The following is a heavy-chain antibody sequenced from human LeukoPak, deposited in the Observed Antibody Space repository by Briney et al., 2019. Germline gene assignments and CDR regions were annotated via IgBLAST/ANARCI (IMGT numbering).Heavy chain of an antibody. J-gene: IGHJ4*02. CDR1: GFTFSSCG. CDR3: ARGLDFVGYGSGSLVDH. CDR2: IGPTGTDR. Sequence: GGSLRLSCAASGFTFSSCGFNWVRQAPGKGLEWVSSIGPTGTDRYYADSVRGRFTISRDNSKNTLYLQMNSLRAEDTAVYYCARGLDFVGYGSGSLVDHWGQGTLVTVSS. D-gene: IGHD3-10*01. V-gene: IGHV3-21*01.